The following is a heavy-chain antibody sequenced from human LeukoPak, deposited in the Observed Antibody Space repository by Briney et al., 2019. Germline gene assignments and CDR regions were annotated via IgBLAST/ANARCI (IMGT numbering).Heavy chain of an antibody. D-gene: IGHD6-19*01. V-gene: IGHV3-23*01. CDR3: AKDARWLAPGTFDI. CDR2: ISGSGDST. Sequence: GGSLRLSCAASGFTFSTYAMNWVRQAPGKGLNWVSGISGSGDSTFYAGSVKGRFTISRDNSKKTLYLQMNSLRADDTAVYYCAKDARWLAPGTFDIWGQGTMVTVS. CDR1: GFTFSTYA. J-gene: IGHJ3*02.